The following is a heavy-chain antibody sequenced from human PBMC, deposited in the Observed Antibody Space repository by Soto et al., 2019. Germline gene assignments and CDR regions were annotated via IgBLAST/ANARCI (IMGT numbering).Heavy chain of an antibody. Sequence: PGGSLRLSCAASGFTFSTYAMSWVRQAPGKGLEWVSAISGSGGGTTDYAAPVKGRFTISRDDSKNTPYLQMNSLKTEDTAVYYCTGARLRIYYYYMDVWGKGTTVTVSS. CDR3: TGARLRIYYYYMDV. V-gene: IGHV3-23*01. CDR1: GFTFSTYA. D-gene: IGHD2-15*01. J-gene: IGHJ6*03. CDR2: ISGSGGGTT.